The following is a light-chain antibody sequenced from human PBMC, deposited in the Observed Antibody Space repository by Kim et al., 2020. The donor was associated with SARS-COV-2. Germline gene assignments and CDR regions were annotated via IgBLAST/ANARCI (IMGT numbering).Light chain of an antibody. CDR3: SSFTNTTTLWV. V-gene: IGLV2-14*01. Sequence: QSALTQLASLSGSPGESITITCTAPRGDFPLYKFVSWYQQHPGRAPRLIIFEVTHRPSGVSDRFSGSQSANTASLTISGLQPDDEADYYCSSFTNTTTLWVFGRGTQLTVL. CDR2: EVT. CDR1: RGDFPLYKF. J-gene: IGLJ3*02.